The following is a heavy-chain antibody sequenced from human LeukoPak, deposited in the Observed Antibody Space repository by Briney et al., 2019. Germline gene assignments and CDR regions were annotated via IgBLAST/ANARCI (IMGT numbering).Heavy chain of an antibody. CDR1: GFTFSTYS. D-gene: IGHD1-26*01. Sequence: GGSLRLSCAASGFTFSTYSMNWVRQAPGKGLEWLSYISGSSSIFYYADSVKGRFTISRDNAKNSLYLQVNSLRDEDTAVYYCARGGYSGSHFDYWGQGTLITVSS. CDR2: ISGSSSIF. CDR3: ARGGYSGSHFDY. J-gene: IGHJ4*02. V-gene: IGHV3-48*02.